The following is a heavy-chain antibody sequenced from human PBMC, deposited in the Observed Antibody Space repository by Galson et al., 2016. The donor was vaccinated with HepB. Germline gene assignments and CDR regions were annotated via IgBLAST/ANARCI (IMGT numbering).Heavy chain of an antibody. CDR3: AREYSGTPGFDS. Sequence: SLRLSCAASGFTFSNYWMSWVRQAPGKGLEWVANIKEDGSEKYYVDSVKGRFTISRDNAKKSLYIQMNSLRSEDTALYYCAREYSGTPGFDSWGLGTLVTVSS. CDR1: GFTFSNYW. V-gene: IGHV3-7*04. D-gene: IGHD1-26*01. CDR2: IKEDGSEK. J-gene: IGHJ4*02.